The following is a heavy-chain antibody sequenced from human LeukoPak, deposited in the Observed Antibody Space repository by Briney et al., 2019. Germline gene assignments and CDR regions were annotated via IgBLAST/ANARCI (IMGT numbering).Heavy chain of an antibody. J-gene: IGHJ4*02. Sequence: ASVKVSCKASGYTFTSYDINWVRQATGQGLEWMGWMNPNSGNTGYAQKFQGRVTMTRNTSISTAYMELSSLRSEDTAVYYCAKGGSGSGWAHGFDYWGQGTLVTVSS. CDR2: MNPNSGNT. CDR3: AKGGSGSGWAHGFDY. V-gene: IGHV1-8*01. D-gene: IGHD6-19*01. CDR1: GYTFTSYD.